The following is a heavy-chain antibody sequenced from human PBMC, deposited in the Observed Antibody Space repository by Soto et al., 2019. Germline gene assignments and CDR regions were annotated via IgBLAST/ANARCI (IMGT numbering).Heavy chain of an antibody. CDR1: GGSISSSSYY. D-gene: IGHD6-13*01. V-gene: IGHV4-39*07. J-gene: IGHJ4*02. CDR2: IYYSGST. CDR3: ARAIYSSSWYGDY. Sequence: SETLSLTCTVSGGSISSSSYYWGWIRQPPGKGLEWIGSIYYSGSTYYNPSLKSRVTISVDTSKNQFSLKLSSVTAADTAVYSGARAIYSSSWYGDYWGQGTLVTVSS.